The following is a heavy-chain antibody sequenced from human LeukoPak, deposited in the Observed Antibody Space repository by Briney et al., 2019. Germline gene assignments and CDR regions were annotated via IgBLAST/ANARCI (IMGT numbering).Heavy chain of an antibody. CDR3: AKAGSWYYNWFDP. CDR1: GFTFSSYW. Sequence: GGSLRLSCAASGFTFSSYWMSWVRQAPGKGLEWVANIKPDGSEKYYVDSVKGRFTISRDNAKNSLYLQMNSLRAEDTAVYYCAKAGSWYYNWFDPWGQGTLVTVSS. D-gene: IGHD6-13*01. V-gene: IGHV3-7*03. J-gene: IGHJ5*02. CDR2: IKPDGSEK.